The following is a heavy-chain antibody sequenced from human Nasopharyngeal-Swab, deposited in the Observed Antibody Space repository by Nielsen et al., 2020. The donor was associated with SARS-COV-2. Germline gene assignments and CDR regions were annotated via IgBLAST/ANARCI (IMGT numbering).Heavy chain of an antibody. CDR1: GFTFSSYS. D-gene: IGHD3-10*01. CDR2: ISSSSSYI. J-gene: IGHJ4*02. CDR3: ARDRPYYYGSGSHGGDY. V-gene: IGHV3-21*01. Sequence: GESLKISCAASGFTFSSYSMNWVRQALGKGLEWVSSISSSSSYIYYADSVKGRFTISRDNAKNSLYLQMNSLRAEDTAVYYCARDRPYYYGSGSHGGDYWGQGTLVTVSS.